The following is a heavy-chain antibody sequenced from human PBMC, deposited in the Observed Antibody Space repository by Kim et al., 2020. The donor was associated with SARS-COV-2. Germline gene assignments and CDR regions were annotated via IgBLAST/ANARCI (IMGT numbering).Heavy chain of an antibody. D-gene: IGHD6-13*01. CDR3: ARVGAAAGRLDY. V-gene: IGHV1-46*01. J-gene: IGHJ4*02. Sequence: SYAQKCQGRVTMTRDTSTSTVYMKLSSLRSEDTAVYYCARVGAAAGRLDYWGQGTLVTVSS.